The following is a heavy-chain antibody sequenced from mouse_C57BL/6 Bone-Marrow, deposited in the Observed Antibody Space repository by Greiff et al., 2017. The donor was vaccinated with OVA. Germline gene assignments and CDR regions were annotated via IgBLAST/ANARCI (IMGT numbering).Heavy chain of an antibody. D-gene: IGHD1-1*01. CDR3: ARSGHYYGSIFDY. Sequence: QVQLKESGAELARPGASVKLSCKASGYTFTSYGISWVKQRTGQGLEWIGEIYPRSGNTYYNEKFKGKATLTADKSSSTAYMELRSLTSEASAVYFWARSGHYYGSIFDYWGQGTTLTVSS. CDR1: GYTFTSYG. J-gene: IGHJ2*01. CDR2: IYPRSGNT. V-gene: IGHV1-81*01.